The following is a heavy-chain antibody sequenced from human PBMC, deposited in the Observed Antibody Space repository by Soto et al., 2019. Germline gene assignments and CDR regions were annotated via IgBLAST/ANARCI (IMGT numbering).Heavy chain of an antibody. Sequence: EVQLVESGGGLVKPGGSLRLSCAASGFTFSNAWMSWVRQAPGKGLEWVGRIKRKSDGGTTYYAAPVKGRFTISRDDSKNTLYLQMNSLETEDTAVYYCTTHPMIVVVINRIEYWGQGTLVTVSS. CDR3: TTHPMIVVVINRIEY. J-gene: IGHJ4*02. V-gene: IGHV3-15*01. CDR1: GFTFSNAW. D-gene: IGHD3-22*01. CDR2: IKRKSDGGTT.